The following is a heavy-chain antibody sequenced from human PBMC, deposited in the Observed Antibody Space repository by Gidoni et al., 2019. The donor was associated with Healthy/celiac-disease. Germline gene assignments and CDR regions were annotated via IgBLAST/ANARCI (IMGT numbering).Heavy chain of an antibody. J-gene: IGHJ6*02. CDR3: ARDHGQQLASYYYYYGMDV. CDR2: IKQDGSEK. CDR1: GFTFSSHW. V-gene: IGHV3-7*01. Sequence: EVQLVESGGGLVQPGGSLRLSCAASGFTFSSHWMSWVRQAPGKGLEWVANIKQDGSEKYYADSVKGRFTISRDNAKNSLYLQMNSLRAEDTAVYYCARDHGQQLASYYYYYGMDVWGQGTTVTVSS. D-gene: IGHD6-13*01.